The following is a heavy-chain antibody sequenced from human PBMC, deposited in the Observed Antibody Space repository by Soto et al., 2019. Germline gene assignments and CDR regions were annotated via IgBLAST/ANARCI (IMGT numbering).Heavy chain of an antibody. D-gene: IGHD6-13*01. V-gene: IGHV3-48*01. Sequence: GGSLRLSCAASGFTFSSYSMNWVRQAPGKGLEWVSYISSSSSTIYYADSVKGRFTISRDNAKNSLYLQMNSLRAEDTAVYYCAREGIAAAATANWFDPWGQGTLVTVSS. CDR3: AREGIAAAATANWFDP. CDR1: GFTFSSYS. CDR2: ISSSSSTI. J-gene: IGHJ5*02.